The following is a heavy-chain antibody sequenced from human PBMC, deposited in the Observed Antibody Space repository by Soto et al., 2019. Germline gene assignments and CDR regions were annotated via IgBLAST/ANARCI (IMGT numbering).Heavy chain of an antibody. J-gene: IGHJ4*02. Sequence: GGSLRLSCAASGFTFSNYAMSWVRQAPGKGLEWVSRISGNSGTTYYADSVKGRFTISRDNAKNSLYLQMNSLRAEDTALYYCAKGLNDYGDYGLDYWGQGTLVTVSS. CDR3: AKGLNDYGDYGLDY. CDR2: ISGNSGTT. V-gene: IGHV3-23*01. D-gene: IGHD4-17*01. CDR1: GFTFSNYA.